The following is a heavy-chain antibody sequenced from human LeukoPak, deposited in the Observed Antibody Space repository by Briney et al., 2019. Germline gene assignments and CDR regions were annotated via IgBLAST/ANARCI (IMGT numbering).Heavy chain of an antibody. CDR1: GYTFTGYY. Sequence: ASVKVSCKASGYTFTGYYMHWVRQAPGQGLEWMGWINPNSGGTNYAQKFQGRVTMTRDTSISTAYMELSRLRSEDTAVYYCVKDWGYSGSGGSDYWGQGTLVTVSS. CDR2: INPNSGGT. V-gene: IGHV1-2*02. CDR3: VKDWGYSGSGGSDY. J-gene: IGHJ4*02. D-gene: IGHD3-10*01.